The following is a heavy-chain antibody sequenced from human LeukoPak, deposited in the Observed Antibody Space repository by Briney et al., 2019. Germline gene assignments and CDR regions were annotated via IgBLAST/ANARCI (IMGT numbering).Heavy chain of an antibody. CDR2: ISSSSSYI. CDR1: GFTFSSYS. CDR3: AGVGCSGGSCYDFDY. Sequence: GGSLRLSCAASGFTFSSYSMNWVRQAPGKGLEWVSSISSSSSYIYYADSVKGRFTISRDNAKNSLYLQMNSLRAEDTAVYYCAGVGCSGGSCYDFDYWGQGTLVTVSS. V-gene: IGHV3-21*01. J-gene: IGHJ4*02. D-gene: IGHD2-15*01.